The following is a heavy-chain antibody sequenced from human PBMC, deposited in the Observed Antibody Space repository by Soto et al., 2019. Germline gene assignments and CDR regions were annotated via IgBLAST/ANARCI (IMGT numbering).Heavy chain of an antibody. J-gene: IGHJ6*02. Sequence: TVSGGSISSYYWSWIRQPPGKGLEWIGYIYYSGSTNYNPSLKSRVTISVDTSKNQFSLKLSSVTAADTAVYYCARVGGISYYYGSGNDGMDVWGQGTTVTVSS. CDR1: GGSISSYY. CDR3: ARVGGISYYYGSGNDGMDV. V-gene: IGHV4-59*01. D-gene: IGHD3-10*01. CDR2: IYYSGST.